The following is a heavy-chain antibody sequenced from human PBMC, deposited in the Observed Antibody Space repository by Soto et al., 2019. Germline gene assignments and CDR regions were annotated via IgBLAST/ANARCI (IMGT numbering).Heavy chain of an antibody. Sequence: EVQLVESGGGLVQPGGSLRLSCVASGSPISSFRMYWVRQAPGKGLVWVSHINGDGSSTTYADSVKGRFTISRDNAKNTLYLQMSSLRAEDTAIYYCAKGGDYGSVHYWGQGTLVTVSS. D-gene: IGHD3-10*01. J-gene: IGHJ4*02. V-gene: IGHV3-74*01. CDR3: AKGGDYGSVHY. CDR1: GSPISSFR. CDR2: INGDGSST.